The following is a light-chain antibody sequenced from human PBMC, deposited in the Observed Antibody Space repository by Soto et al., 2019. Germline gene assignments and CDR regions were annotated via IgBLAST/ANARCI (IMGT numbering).Light chain of an antibody. V-gene: IGKV1-9*01. Sequence: DIQLTQSPSFLSASVGDRVTITCRASQGISSYLAWYQQKPGKAPKLLIYAASTLQSGVPSRFSGSGSGTEFTLTINSLQPEDFATYYCQHLNNYPLTFGQGTKLEIK. CDR1: QGISSY. CDR3: QHLNNYPLT. J-gene: IGKJ2*01. CDR2: AAS.